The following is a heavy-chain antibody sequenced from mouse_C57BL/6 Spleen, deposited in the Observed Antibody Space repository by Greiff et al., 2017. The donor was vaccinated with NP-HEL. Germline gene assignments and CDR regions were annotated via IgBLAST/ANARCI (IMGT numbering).Heavy chain of an antibody. CDR3: TKITTVGWYFDV. Sequence: EVKVVESGAELVRPGASVKLSCTASGFNIKDYYMHWVKQRPEQGLEWIGRIDPEDGDTEYAPKFQGKAIMTADTSSNTAYLQLSSLTSEDTAVYYCTKITTVGWYFDVWGTGTTVTVSS. V-gene: IGHV14-1*01. D-gene: IGHD1-1*01. CDR1: GFNIKDYY. CDR2: IDPEDGDT. J-gene: IGHJ1*03.